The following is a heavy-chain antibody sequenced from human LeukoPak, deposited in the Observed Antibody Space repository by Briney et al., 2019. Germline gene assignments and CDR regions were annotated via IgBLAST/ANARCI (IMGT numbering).Heavy chain of an antibody. Sequence: SETLSLTCTVSGGSISSSSYYWGWIRQPPGKGLEWIGSIYYSGSTYYNPSLKSRVTISVDASKNQFSLKLSSVTAADTAVYYCARGAFNYVILTGYFAVAGTYDYWGQGTLVTVSS. CDR3: ARGAFNYVILTGYFAVAGTYDY. D-gene: IGHD3-9*01. V-gene: IGHV4-39*01. CDR1: GGSISSSSYY. J-gene: IGHJ4*02. CDR2: IYYSGST.